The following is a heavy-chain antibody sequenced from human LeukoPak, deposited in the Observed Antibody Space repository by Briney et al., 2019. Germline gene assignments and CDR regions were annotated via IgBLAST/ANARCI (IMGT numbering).Heavy chain of an antibody. V-gene: IGHV3-66*01. J-gene: IGHJ4*02. CDR2: IYSGGST. CDR1: GFTVSSNY. Sequence: GGSLRLSCAASGFTVSSNYMSWVRQAPGKGLEWVSVIYSGGSTYYADSVKGRFTISRDNAKNSLYLQMNSLRAEDTAVYYCARGGDHHYFDYWGQGTLVTVSS. D-gene: IGHD4-17*01. CDR3: ARGGDHHYFDY.